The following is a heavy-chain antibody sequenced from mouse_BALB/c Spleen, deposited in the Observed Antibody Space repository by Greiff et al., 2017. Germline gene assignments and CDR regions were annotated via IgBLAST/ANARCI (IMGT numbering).Heavy chain of an antibody. D-gene: IGHD1-1*01. CDR3: ARVTTVVATKGYFDY. Sequence: EVHLVESGPGLVKPSQSLSLTCTVTGYSITSDYAWNWIRQFPGNKLEWMGYISYSGSTSYNPSLKSRISITRDTSKNQFFLQLNSVTTEDTATYYCARVTTVVATKGYFDYWGQGTTLTVSS. CDR2: ISYSGST. V-gene: IGHV3-2*02. J-gene: IGHJ2*01. CDR1: GYSITSDYA.